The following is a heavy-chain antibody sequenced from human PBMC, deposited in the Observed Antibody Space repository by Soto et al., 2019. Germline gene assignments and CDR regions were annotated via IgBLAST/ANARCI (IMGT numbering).Heavy chain of an antibody. CDR2: TYYRSKWYN. D-gene: IGHD6-13*01. CDR3: AISTAPRQTAAGHYYYGMDV. V-gene: IGHV6-1*01. Sequence: SQTLSLTCAISGDSVSSNSAAWNWIRQSPSRGLEWLGRTYYRSKWYNDYAVSVKSRITINPDTSKNQFSLQLNSVTPEDTAVYYCAISTAPRQTAAGHYYYGMDVWGQGTTVTVSS. CDR1: GDSVSSNSAA. J-gene: IGHJ6*02.